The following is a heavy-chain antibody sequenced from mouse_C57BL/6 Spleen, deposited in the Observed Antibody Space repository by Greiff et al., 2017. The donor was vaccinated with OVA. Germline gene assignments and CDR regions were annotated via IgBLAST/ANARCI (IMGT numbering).Heavy chain of an antibody. D-gene: IGHD3-2*02. Sequence: EVQLQQSGTVLARPGASVKMSCKTSGYTFTSYWMHWVKQRPGPGLEWIGAIYPGNSDTSYNQKFKGKAKLTAVTSASTAYMELSSLTNEDSAVYYCTDSSGYDYFDYWGQGTTLTVSS. CDR3: TDSSGYDYFDY. CDR2: IYPGNSDT. V-gene: IGHV1-5*01. CDR1: GYTFTSYW. J-gene: IGHJ2*01.